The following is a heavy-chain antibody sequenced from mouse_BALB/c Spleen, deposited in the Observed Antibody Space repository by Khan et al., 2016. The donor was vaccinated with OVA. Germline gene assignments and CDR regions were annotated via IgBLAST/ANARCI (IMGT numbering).Heavy chain of an antibody. CDR3: ARRYYYGHWYFDV. CDR2: ISYSGST. Sequence: EVELVESGPGLVKPSQSLSLTCTVTGYSITTDYAWNWIRQFPGNKLEWMGYISYSGSTSYHPSLKSRFSIIRDTSKNKFFLQLNSVTTEDTATYFCARRYYYGHWYFDVWGAGTTVTVSS. V-gene: IGHV3-2*02. CDR1: GYSITTDYA. J-gene: IGHJ1*01. D-gene: IGHD1-1*01.